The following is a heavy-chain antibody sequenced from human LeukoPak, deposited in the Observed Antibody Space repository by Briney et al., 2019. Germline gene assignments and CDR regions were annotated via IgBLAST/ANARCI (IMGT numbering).Heavy chain of an antibody. D-gene: IGHD1-7*01. Sequence: GGSLRLSCAASGFTVSSNYMSWVRQAPGKGLEWVSVIYSGGSTYYADSVKGRFTISRDNSKNTLYLQMNSLRAEDTAVYYCARGTTRVYGMDVWGQGTTVTVSS. J-gene: IGHJ6*02. V-gene: IGHV3-53*01. CDR2: IYSGGST. CDR3: ARGTTRVYGMDV. CDR1: GFTVSSNY.